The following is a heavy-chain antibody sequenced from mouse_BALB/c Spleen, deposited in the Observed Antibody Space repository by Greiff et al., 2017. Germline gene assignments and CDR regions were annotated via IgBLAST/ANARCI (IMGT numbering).Heavy chain of an antibody. D-gene: IGHD2-14*01. CDR2: INPSSGYT. CDR3: TRGYDEGWGDY. J-gene: IGHJ2*01. CDR1: GYTFTSYT. Sequence: QVQLQQSGAELARPGASVKMSCKASGYTFTSYTMHWVKQRPGQGLEWIGYINPSSGYTNYNQKFKDKATLTADKSSSTAYMQLSSLTNEDSAVYYCTRGYDEGWGDYWGQGTTLTVSS. V-gene: IGHV1-4*01.